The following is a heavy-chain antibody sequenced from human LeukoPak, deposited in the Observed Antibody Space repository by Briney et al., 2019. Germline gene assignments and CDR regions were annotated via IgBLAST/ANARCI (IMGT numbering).Heavy chain of an antibody. V-gene: IGHV4-30-4*01. J-gene: IGHJ2*01. CDR2: IDYSGST. CDR1: GGSISSGDYY. CDR3: AREESDWYFDL. Sequence: PSQTLSLTCTFSGGSISSGDYYSRWIRQPPGKDLEWIGYIDYSGSTYYNPSLKSRVTISVDTSKNQFSLKLSSVTAADTAVYYCAREESDWYFDLWGRGTLVTVSS.